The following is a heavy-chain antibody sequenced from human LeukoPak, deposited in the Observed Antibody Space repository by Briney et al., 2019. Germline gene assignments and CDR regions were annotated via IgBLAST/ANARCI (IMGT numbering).Heavy chain of an antibody. Sequence: ASVKVSCKAAGYTFTGYYMFWVRQAPGQGLEWMGRINPNSGGTSYAQKFQGRVTMTRDTSISTAYMELSRLRSDDTAVYYSARGYCSGGSCYSVENWFDPWGQGTLVTVSS. J-gene: IGHJ5*02. CDR2: INPNSGGT. CDR3: ARGYCSGGSCYSVENWFDP. CDR1: GYTFTGYY. D-gene: IGHD2-15*01. V-gene: IGHV1-2*06.